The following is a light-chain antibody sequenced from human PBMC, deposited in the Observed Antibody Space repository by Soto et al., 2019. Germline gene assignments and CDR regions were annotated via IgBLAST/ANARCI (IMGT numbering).Light chain of an antibody. CDR2: DAS. CDR3: QQYNSYPLT. V-gene: IGKV1-5*01. J-gene: IGKJ4*01. Sequence: DIQMTQSPSTLSASVGDRVTITCRASQSISSWLAWYQQKPGKAPKLLIYDASSLESGVPSRFSGSGSGTEFTLSISSLQPDDFATYYCQQYNSYPLTVGGGPKVEIK. CDR1: QSISSW.